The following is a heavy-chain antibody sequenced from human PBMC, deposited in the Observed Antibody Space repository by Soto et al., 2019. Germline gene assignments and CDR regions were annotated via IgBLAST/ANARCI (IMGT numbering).Heavy chain of an antibody. CDR3: GRGRSGQIVIFY. J-gene: IGHJ4*02. CDR1: GYTFTGHY. D-gene: IGHD3-3*02. V-gene: IGHV1-2*02. Sequence: ASVKVSCKTSGYTFTGHYIHWVRQAPQQGPEWMGEIGPESGATRYAQKFRGRVTMTMDTSITTVYMELKNLSPDDTAVYYCGRGRSGQIVIFYWGQGTPVTVYS. CDR2: IGPESGAT.